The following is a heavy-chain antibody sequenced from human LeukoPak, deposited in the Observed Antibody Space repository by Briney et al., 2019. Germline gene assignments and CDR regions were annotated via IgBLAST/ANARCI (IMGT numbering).Heavy chain of an antibody. CDR2: ISWNSGSI. D-gene: IGHD4-17*01. V-gene: IGHV3-9*01. CDR3: AKGPKTTSEYFQH. J-gene: IGHJ1*01. Sequence: RLSCAASGFSFLVYAMHWRRQAPGKGLECVSGISWNSGSIGYADSVKGRFTISRDNAKNSLYLQMNSLRAEDTALYYCAKGPKTTSEYFQHWGQGTLVTVSS. CDR1: GFSFLVYA.